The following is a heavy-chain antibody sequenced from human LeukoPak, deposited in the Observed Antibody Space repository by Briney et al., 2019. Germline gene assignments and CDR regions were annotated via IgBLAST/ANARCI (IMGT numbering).Heavy chain of an antibody. V-gene: IGHV3-30*03. D-gene: IGHD3-10*01. Sequence: GGSLRLSCAASGFTFSNYGLHWVRQAPGKGLEWVALISTDGTNKNYADSVKGWFTISRDNSKNTLYLQMNSLRAEDTAVYYCASGMVRGTNPDYWGQGTLVTVSS. CDR2: ISTDGTNK. CDR1: GFTFSNYG. J-gene: IGHJ4*02. CDR3: ASGMVRGTNPDY.